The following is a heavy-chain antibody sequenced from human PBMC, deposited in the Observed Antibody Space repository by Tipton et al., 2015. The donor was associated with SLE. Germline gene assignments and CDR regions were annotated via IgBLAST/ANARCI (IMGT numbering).Heavy chain of an antibody. CDR3: ARGKQLGYY. Sequence: YLRLSCAASGFTFRSYAMSWVRQAPGKGLEWVSYITSSSSIIYYADSVKGRFTISRDNAKNSLYLQMNSLRAEDTAVYYCARGKQLGYYWGQVTLVTVSS. J-gene: IGHJ4*02. V-gene: IGHV3-48*01. D-gene: IGHD6-6*01. CDR1: GFTFRSYA. CDR2: ITSSSSII.